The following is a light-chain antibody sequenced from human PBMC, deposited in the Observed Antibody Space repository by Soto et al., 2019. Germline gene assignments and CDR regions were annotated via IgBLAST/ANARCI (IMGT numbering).Light chain of an antibody. CDR1: SSDVGGFNS. CDR2: DVV. CDR3: SSYTSTMTNV. Sequence: QSVLTQPAPESGSPGQSITISCTGTSSDVGGFNSVSWYQLRPGTAPKLILYDVVDRPSGVSYRFSGSKSGNTASLTISGLQAADEADYFCSSYTSTMTNVFGSGTKVTVL. V-gene: IGLV2-14*03. J-gene: IGLJ1*01.